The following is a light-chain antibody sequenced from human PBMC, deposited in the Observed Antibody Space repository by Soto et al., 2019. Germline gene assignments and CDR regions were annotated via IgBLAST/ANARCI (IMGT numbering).Light chain of an antibody. J-gene: IGLJ1*01. CDR1: SSDVGGYNY. CDR3: SSYAGTSTHYV. V-gene: IGLV2-14*01. CDR2: EVS. Sequence: QSVLTQPASVSGYPGQSITISCTGTSSDVGGYNYVSWYQQHPGKAPKPMIYEVSNRPSGFSNRFSGSKSGNTASLTISGLQAEDEADYYCSSYAGTSTHYVFGTGTKVTVL.